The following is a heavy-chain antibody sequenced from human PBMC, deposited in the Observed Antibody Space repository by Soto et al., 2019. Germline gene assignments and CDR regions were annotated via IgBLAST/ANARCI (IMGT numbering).Heavy chain of an antibody. CDR2: IYFRGNT. Sequence: SETLSLTCSVSGDSISRIDYYWTWIRQHPEKGLEWIGNIYFRGNTYYSPSLESRLTTSVDTSKNQFSLKLTSVTAADTAVYYCAREGGSYDSGGYLIRGAFDIWGQGAMVTVSS. V-gene: IGHV4-31*03. CDR1: GDSISRIDYY. D-gene: IGHD3-22*01. J-gene: IGHJ3*02. CDR3: AREGGSYDSGGYLIRGAFDI.